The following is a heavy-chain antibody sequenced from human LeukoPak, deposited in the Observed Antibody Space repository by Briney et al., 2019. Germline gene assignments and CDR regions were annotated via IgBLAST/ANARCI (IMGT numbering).Heavy chain of an antibody. CDR3: ARTTTTFDD. CDR1: GYSISSGYY. J-gene: IGHJ4*01. V-gene: IGHV4-38-2*01. D-gene: IGHD4-11*01. CDR2: IYHSGST. Sequence: PSETLSLTCAVSGYSISSGYYWGWIRQPPGKGLEWIGSIYHSGSTYYNPSLKSRVTISVDTSKNQFSLKLSSVTAADTAVYYCARTTTTFDDWGHGTLVTVSS.